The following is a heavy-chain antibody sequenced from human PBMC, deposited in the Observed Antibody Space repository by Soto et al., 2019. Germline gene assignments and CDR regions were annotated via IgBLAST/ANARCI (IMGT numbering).Heavy chain of an antibody. CDR3: ARGGGVHSSSSVRGSRCPDY. Sequence: GASVKVSCKASGYTFTSYGISWVRQAPGQGLEWMGWISAYNGNTNYAQKLQGRVTMTTDTSTSTAYMELRSLRSDDTAVYYCARGGGVHSSSSVRGSRCPDYWGQGTLVTVSS. V-gene: IGHV1-18*01. CDR1: GYTFTSYG. CDR2: ISAYNGNT. D-gene: IGHD6-6*01. J-gene: IGHJ4*02.